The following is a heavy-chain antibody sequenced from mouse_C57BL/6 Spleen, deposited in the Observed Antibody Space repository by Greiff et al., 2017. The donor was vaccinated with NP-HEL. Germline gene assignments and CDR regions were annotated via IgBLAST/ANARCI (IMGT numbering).Heavy chain of an antibody. CDR3: ARSSNWDAMDY. V-gene: IGHV1-61*01. CDR1: GYTFTSYW. CDR2: IYPSDSET. J-gene: IGHJ4*01. Sequence: VQLQQPGAELVRPGSSVKLSCKASGYTFTSYWMDWVKQRPGQGLEWIGNIYPSDSETHYNQKFKDKATLTVAKSSSPAYMKLSSLTSEDSEVYYCARSSNWDAMDYWGQGTSVTVSS. D-gene: IGHD4-1*01.